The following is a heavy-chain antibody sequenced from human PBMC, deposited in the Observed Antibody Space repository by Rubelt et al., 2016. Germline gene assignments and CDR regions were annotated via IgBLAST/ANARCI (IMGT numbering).Heavy chain of an antibody. CDR2: IYYSGST. CDR1: GGSISGYY. V-gene: IGHV4-59*12. CDR3: ARSTSGFGRGAINV. J-gene: IGHJ6*02. Sequence: QVQLQESGPGLVKPSETLSLSCTVSGGSISGYYWSWIRQPPGKGLEWIGYIYYSGSTNYNPSLQSRVTMSVDTSKNQFSLRRNSVTAGDTAVYYCARSTSGFGRGAINVWGQGTTVTVSS. D-gene: IGHD2-2*02.